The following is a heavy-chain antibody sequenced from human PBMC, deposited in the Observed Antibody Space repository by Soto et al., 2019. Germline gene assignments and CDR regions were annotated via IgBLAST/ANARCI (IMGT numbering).Heavy chain of an antibody. V-gene: IGHV3-21*01. J-gene: IGHJ4*02. CDR2: ISSSSSYI. D-gene: IGHD6-19*01. CDR3: ARDPTYSSGWSLFDY. CDR1: GFTFSSYS. Sequence: EVQLVESGGGLVKPGGSLRLSCAASGFTFSSYSMNWVRQAPGKGLEWVSSISSSSSYIYYADSVKGRFTISRDNAKNALYLQMNSLRAEDTAVYSCARDPTYSSGWSLFDYWGQGTLVTVSS.